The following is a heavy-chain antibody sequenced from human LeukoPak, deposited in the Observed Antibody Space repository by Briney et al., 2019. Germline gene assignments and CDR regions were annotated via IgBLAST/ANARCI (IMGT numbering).Heavy chain of an antibody. J-gene: IGHJ4*02. D-gene: IGHD1-7*01. CDR3: ARDLGSGQPGTIPGGLDY. Sequence: ASVEVSCKASGYTFTSYFIHWVRQAPGQGLEWVGVLNPSDGSTPYAQKFQGRVTMTRDTSTSTVYMDLNSLRSEDTAVFYCARDLGSGQPGTIPGGLDYWGQGTLVTVSA. V-gene: IGHV1-46*01. CDR1: GYTFTSYF. CDR2: LNPSDGST.